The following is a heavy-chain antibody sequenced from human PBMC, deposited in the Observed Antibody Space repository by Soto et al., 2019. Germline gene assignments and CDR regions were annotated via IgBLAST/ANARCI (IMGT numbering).Heavy chain of an antibody. CDR2: VYYTGNT. Sequence: QLQLQESGPGLVKPSETLSLTCTVSGVSVTSSYSYWGWIRQPPGKGLEWIGSVYYTGNTNYKPSLESRVTISVDPSQNRVSLILTSVTAADTAVYFSARHPTHAETTAYATHYFDSWGQGTLITVSS. V-gene: IGHV4-39*01. D-gene: IGHD2-21*01. J-gene: IGHJ4*02. CDR3: ARHPTHAETTAYATHYFDS. CDR1: GVSVTSSYSY.